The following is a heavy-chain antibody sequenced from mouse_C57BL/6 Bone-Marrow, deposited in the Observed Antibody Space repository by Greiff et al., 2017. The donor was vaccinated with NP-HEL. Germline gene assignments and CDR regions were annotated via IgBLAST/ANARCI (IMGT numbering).Heavy chain of an antibody. V-gene: IGHV1-15*01. CDR1: GYTFTDYE. CDR3: TRSLYFAMDY. J-gene: IGHJ4*01. CDR2: IDPETGGT. Sequence: VQLMESGAELVRPGASVTLSCKASGYTFTDYEMHWVKQTPVHGLEWIGAIDPETGGTAYNQKFKGKAILTADKSSSTAYMELRSLTSEDSAVYYCTRSLYFAMDYWGQGTSVTVSS.